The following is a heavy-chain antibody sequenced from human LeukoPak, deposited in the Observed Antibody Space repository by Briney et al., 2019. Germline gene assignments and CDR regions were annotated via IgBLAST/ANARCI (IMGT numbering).Heavy chain of an antibody. CDR2: INSGGTVT. Sequence: PGRSLRLSCAASGFTFSDFWMHWVRHAPGKGLVWVSRINSGGTVTNYADSVKGRLTISRDNAKNTLYLQMNSLSAEDTAVYHCARMTLYGSGTVHWGQGILVTVSS. V-gene: IGHV3-74*01. J-gene: IGHJ4*02. CDR3: ARMTLYGSGTVH. CDR1: GFTFSDFW. D-gene: IGHD3-10*01.